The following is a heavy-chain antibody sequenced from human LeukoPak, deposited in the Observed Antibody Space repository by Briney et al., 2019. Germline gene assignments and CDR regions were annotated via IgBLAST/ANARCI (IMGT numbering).Heavy chain of an antibody. CDR2: THSDVTT. J-gene: IGHJ4*02. V-gene: IGHV3-66*01. CDR1: GFTVSNNY. Sequence: GGALRLSCEVSGFTVSNNYMSWVCQAPGKGLEWGSVTHSDVTTHFADSVKGRFTISRDNSKNTVYLQMNRLRDGDTAVYYCARPSSLDGSGRYYIDHWGQGTLVTVSS. D-gene: IGHD3-10*01. CDR3: ARPSSLDGSGRYYIDH.